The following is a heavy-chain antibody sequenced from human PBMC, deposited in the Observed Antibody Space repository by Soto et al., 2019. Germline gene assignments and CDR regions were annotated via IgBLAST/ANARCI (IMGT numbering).Heavy chain of an antibody. Sequence: QVQLQQWGAGLLKPSETLSLTCAVYGGSFSGYYWSWIRQPPGKGLEWIGEINHSGSTNYNPSPKSRVTISVDTSKNQFSLKLSSVTAADTAVYYCARGSCGSGRYCYYYYYYYMDVWGKGTTVTVSS. CDR3: ARGSCGSGRYCYYYYYYYMDV. D-gene: IGHD3-10*01. J-gene: IGHJ6*03. V-gene: IGHV4-34*01. CDR1: GGSFSGYY. CDR2: INHSGST.